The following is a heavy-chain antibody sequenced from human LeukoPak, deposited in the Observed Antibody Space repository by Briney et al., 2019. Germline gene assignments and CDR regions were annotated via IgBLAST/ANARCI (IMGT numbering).Heavy chain of an antibody. CDR1: GFTFSSYA. CDR2: ISGSGGST. D-gene: IGHD3-22*01. J-gene: IGHJ4*02. CDR3: AKEGDSSGYSHYFDY. Sequence: PGGSLRLSCAASGFTFSSYAMSWVRQAPGQGLEWVSAISGSGGSTYYADSVKGRFTISRDNSKNTLYLQMNSLRAEDTAVYYCAKEGDSSGYSHYFDYWGQGTLVTVSS. V-gene: IGHV3-23*01.